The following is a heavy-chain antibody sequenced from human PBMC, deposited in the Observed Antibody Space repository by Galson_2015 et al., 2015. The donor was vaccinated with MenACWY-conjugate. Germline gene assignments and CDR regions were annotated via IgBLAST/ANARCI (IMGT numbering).Heavy chain of an antibody. D-gene: IGHD3-10*01. J-gene: IGHJ4*02. Sequence: SLRLSCAASGFTFSSYAMNWVRQAPGKGLEWVSSITDTDYARYADSVKGRFTISRDNSKNTLYLQVDTLRADDTAVYYCAKDDFSSGPDDWGQGTLVTVSS. CDR2: ITDTDYA. V-gene: IGHV3-23*01. CDR3: AKDDFSSGPDD. CDR1: GFTFSSYA.